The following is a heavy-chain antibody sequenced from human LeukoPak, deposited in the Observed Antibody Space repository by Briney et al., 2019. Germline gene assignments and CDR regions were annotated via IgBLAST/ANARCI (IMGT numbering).Heavy chain of an antibody. Sequence: PSETLSLTCTVSGGSISSSSYYWSWIRKPPGKGLEWIGYIYSSGSTNYNPSLKSRVTVSVDTSKNRFSLKLSSVTAADTAVYYCARGDHYDSSAFHLWGRGTLVTVSS. CDR3: ARGDHYDSSAFHL. D-gene: IGHD3-22*01. CDR1: GGSISSSSYY. CDR2: IYSSGST. J-gene: IGHJ2*01. V-gene: IGHV4-61*01.